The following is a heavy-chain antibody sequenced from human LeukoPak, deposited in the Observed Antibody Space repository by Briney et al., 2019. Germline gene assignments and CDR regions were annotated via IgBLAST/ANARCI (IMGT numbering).Heavy chain of an antibody. Sequence: GASVKVSCKASGGTFSSYAISWVPQAPGQGLEWMGGIIPIFGTANYAQKFQGRVTITADESTSTAYMELSSLRSEDTAVYYCARAYSSSTHDAFDIWGQGTMVTVSS. CDR2: IIPIFGTA. J-gene: IGHJ3*02. V-gene: IGHV1-69*13. CDR3: ARAYSSSTHDAFDI. CDR1: GGTFSSYA. D-gene: IGHD6-6*01.